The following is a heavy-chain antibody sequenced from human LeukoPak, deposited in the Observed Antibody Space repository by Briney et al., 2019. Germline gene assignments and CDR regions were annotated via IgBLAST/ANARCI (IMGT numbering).Heavy chain of an antibody. D-gene: IGHD3-22*01. V-gene: IGHV5-51*01. CDR3: ARLPDYYDSSGSYYFDY. CDR1: GYSFTSYW. Sequence: GESLRISCKGSGYSFTSYWIGWVRQMPGKGLEWMGIIYPGDSDTRYSPSFQGQVTISADKSISTAYLQWSSLKASDTAMYYCARLPDYYDSSGSYYFDYWGQGTLVTVSS. CDR2: IYPGDSDT. J-gene: IGHJ4*02.